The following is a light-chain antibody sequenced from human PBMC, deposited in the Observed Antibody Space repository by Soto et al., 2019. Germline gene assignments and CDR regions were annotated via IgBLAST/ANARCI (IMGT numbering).Light chain of an antibody. CDR2: AAT. J-gene: IGKJ3*01. CDR3: QQSYNIPFT. V-gene: IGKV1-39*01. CDR1: QSISSY. Sequence: DIQMTQSPSSLSASVGDRVTIACRASQSISSYLNWYQQKPGKAPKLLIYAATSLQSGVPSRFSGSGSGTYFTLTISSLQPEDFTTYYCQQSYNIPFTFGPGTKVDIK.